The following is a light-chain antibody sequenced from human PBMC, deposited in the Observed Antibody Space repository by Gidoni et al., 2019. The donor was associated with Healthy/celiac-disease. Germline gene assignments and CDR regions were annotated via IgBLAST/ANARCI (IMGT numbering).Light chain of an antibody. J-gene: IGLJ2*01. CDR2: GKN. CDR1: SLRSYY. Sequence: SSELTQDPAVAVALGQTVRITCQGDSLRSYYASWYQQKPGQAPVLVIYGKNNRPSVIPDRFSGSSSGNTASLTITGAQAEDEADCYCNSRDSSGNLVVFGGGTKLTVL. V-gene: IGLV3-19*01. CDR3: NSRDSSGNLVV.